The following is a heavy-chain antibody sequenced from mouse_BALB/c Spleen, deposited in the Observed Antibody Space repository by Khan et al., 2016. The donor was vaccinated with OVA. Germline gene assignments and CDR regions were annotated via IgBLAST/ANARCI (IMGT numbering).Heavy chain of an antibody. CDR1: GYSITSGYG. J-gene: IGHJ2*01. CDR3: ARTARIKY. Sequence: EVELVESGPGLVKPSQSLSLTCTVTGYSITSGYGWHWIRQFPGNKLEWMGYISYSGSTNYNPSLKSRISITRDTSKNQFFLQLNSVTSEDTATYYCARTARIKYWGQGTTLTVSS. D-gene: IGHD1-2*01. V-gene: IGHV3-1*02. CDR2: ISYSGST.